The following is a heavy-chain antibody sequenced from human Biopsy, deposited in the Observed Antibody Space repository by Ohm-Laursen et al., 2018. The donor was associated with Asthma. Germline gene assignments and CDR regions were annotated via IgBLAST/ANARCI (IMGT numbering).Heavy chain of an antibody. CDR3: AKDTEGRYDFWSGLSYNYYGMDV. D-gene: IGHD3-3*01. V-gene: IGHV3-30*18. CDR2: ISYDGSNK. J-gene: IGHJ6*02. Sequence: RSLRLSCAASGFTFSSYGMYWVRQAPGKGLEWVAVISYDGSNKYYADSVKGRFTISRDNSKNTLYLQMNSLRAEGTAVYYCAKDTEGRYDFWSGLSYNYYGMDVWGQGTTVTVSS. CDR1: GFTFSSYG.